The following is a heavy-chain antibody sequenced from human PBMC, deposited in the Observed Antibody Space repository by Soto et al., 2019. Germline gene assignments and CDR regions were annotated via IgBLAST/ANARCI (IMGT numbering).Heavy chain of an antibody. CDR3: GRDHCTTTSCYTVWFDP. V-gene: IGHV3-23*01. CDR1: GFTFSSYA. D-gene: IGHD2-2*02. J-gene: IGHJ5*02. Sequence: PGGSLSLSCAASGFTFSSYAMSWVRQAPGKGLEWVSAISGSGGSTYYADSVEGRFTISRDNGMNTLYLQMNSLRAEDTAVYYCGRDHCTTTSCYTVWFDPWGQGTPVTVSS. CDR2: ISGSGGST.